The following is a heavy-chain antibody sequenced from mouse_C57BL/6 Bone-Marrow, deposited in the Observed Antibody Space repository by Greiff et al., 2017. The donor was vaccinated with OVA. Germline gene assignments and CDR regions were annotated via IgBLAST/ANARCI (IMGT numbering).Heavy chain of an antibody. V-gene: IGHV1-82*01. D-gene: IGHD2-14*01. CDR1: GYAFSSSW. CDR2: IYPGDGDT. Sequence: VQLQQSGPELVKPGASVKISCKASGYAFSSSWMNWVKQRPGKGLEWIGRIYPGDGDTNYNGKFKGKATLTADKSSSTAYMQLSSLTSEDSAVYFCARGGVPHYWGQGTTPTVSS. J-gene: IGHJ2*01. CDR3: ARGGVPHY.